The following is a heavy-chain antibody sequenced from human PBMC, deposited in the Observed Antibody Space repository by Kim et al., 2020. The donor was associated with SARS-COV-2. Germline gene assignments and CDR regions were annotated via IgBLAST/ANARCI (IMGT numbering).Heavy chain of an antibody. CDR3: AKGGSRYSTIGG. J-gene: IGHJ1*01. CDR2: IYTSGRST. D-gene: IGHD1-26*01. Sequence: GGSLRLSCEASGFTFNTYAMRWVRQAAGKGLEWVAVIYTSGRSTDYADSVKGRFTISRENSMNTLYLQMNSLKGEDTAVYYCAKGGSRYSTIGGWGQGTQVTVSS. V-gene: IGHV3-23*03. CDR1: GFTFNTYA.